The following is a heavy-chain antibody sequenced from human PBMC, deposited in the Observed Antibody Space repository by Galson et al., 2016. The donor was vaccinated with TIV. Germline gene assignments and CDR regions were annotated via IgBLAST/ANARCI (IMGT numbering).Heavy chain of an antibody. CDR1: GFTFSSYA. V-gene: IGHV3-23*01. CDR2: ISGRGERT. J-gene: IGHJ6*02. CDR3: AKGAKDHVYHGMDV. D-gene: IGHD1-14*01. Sequence: SLRLSCAASGFTFSSYAMIWVRQAPGKGLEWVSTISGRGERTFYADSVKGRFTISRDNSKNTLYLQMHSLRPEDTALYYCAKGAKDHVYHGMDVWGQGTTVSVSS.